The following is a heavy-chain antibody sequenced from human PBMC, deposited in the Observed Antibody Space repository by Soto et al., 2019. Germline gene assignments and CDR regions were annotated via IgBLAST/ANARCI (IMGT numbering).Heavy chain of an antibody. V-gene: IGHV4-4*07. CDR1: GGSISSYY. CDR3: AREESSLLWFGEPQSSIAFDI. Sequence: SETLSLTCTVSGGSISSYYWSWIRQPAGKGLEWIGRIYTSGSTNYNPSLKSRVTMSVDTSKNQFSLKLSSVTAADTAGYYCAREESSLLWFGEPQSSIAFDIWGQGTMVTVSS. D-gene: IGHD3-10*01. J-gene: IGHJ3*02. CDR2: IYTSGST.